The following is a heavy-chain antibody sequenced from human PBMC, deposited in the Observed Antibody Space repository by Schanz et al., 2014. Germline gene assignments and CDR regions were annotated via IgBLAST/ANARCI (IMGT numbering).Heavy chain of an antibody. J-gene: IGHJ4*02. D-gene: IGHD6-13*01. Sequence: EVHLVESGGGLVQPGGSLRLSCGSSGFTFSPYWMHWVRQAPGKGLVWVSRINGDGSNTNYADSVKGRFTISRDNSKNTLYLQMNSLRAGDAAVYYCARGLIAAAGGAFDYWGQGTLVAVSA. CDR2: INGDGSNT. CDR3: ARGLIAAAGGAFDY. CDR1: GFTFSPYW. V-gene: IGHV3-74*01.